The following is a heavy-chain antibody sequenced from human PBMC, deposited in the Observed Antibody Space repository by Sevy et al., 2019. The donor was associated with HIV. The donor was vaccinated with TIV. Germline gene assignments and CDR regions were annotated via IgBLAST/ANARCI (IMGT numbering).Heavy chain of an antibody. CDR1: GFTFSNAW. Sequence: GGSLRLSCAASGFTFSNAWMSWVRQTPGKGLEWVGHIKSKADGGTTDYAAPVKGRFTILRDNSKNTLYLQMNSLKTEDTAVYYCTTSYYYDSTTYYHFDYWGQGILVTFSS. CDR2: IKSKADGGTT. CDR3: TTSYYYDSTTYYHFDY. J-gene: IGHJ4*02. D-gene: IGHD3-22*01. V-gene: IGHV3-15*01.